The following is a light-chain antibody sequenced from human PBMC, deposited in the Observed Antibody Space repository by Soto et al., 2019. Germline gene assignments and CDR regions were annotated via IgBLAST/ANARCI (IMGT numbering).Light chain of an antibody. CDR3: QQYNSYAWT. J-gene: IGKJ1*01. CDR2: NAS. Sequence: DIQMTQSPSTLSSSVGDRVTITCRASQSISSWLAWYQQKPGQAPKLLIYNASSLGSGVPTRFSGSVYGTEFTRTISSLQPDDFPCYYRQQYNSYAWTFGQGTKVDIK. V-gene: IGKV1-5*03. CDR1: QSISSW.